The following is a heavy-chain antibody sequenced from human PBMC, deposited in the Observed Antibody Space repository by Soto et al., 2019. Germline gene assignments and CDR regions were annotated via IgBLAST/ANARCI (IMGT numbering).Heavy chain of an antibody. CDR1: GGSISGGSYY. J-gene: IGHJ4*02. CDR2: IQNSGIT. CDR3: ARGGRYYYY. Sequence: KTSETLSLTCTVSGGSISGGSYYWSWVRQHPGKGLEWIGYIQNSGITYYNPSLQSRVSILVDTTKNQFSLNLSSVTAADTAIYYCARGGRYYYYWGQGTLVTVSS. V-gene: IGHV4-31*03. D-gene: IGHD1-26*01.